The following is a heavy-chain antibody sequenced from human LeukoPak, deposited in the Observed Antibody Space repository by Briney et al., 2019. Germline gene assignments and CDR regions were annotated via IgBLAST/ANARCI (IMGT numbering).Heavy chain of an antibody. Sequence: GGSLRLSCAASGFTVSSNYMSWVRQAPGKGLEWVSVIYSGGSTYYADSVKGRFTISRDNSKNTLYLQMNSLRAEDTAVYYCARDRINYGDSLYYHYGMDVWGQGTTVTVSS. V-gene: IGHV3-66*01. CDR3: ARDRINYGDSLYYHYGMDV. D-gene: IGHD4-17*01. CDR2: IYSGGST. CDR1: GFTVSSNY. J-gene: IGHJ6*02.